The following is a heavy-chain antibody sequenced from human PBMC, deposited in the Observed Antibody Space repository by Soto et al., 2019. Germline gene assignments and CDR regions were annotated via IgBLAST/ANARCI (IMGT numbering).Heavy chain of an antibody. CDR3: ARDYYDILTGYYNNWFDP. D-gene: IGHD3-9*01. CDR2: ISSSSSTI. CDR1: GFTFSSYS. Sequence: GWSLRLSCAASGFTFSSYSMNWVRQAPGKGLEWVSYISSSSSTIYYADSVKGRFTISRDNAKNSLYLQMNSLRAEDTAVYYCARDYYDILTGYYNNWFDPWGQGTLVTVSS. J-gene: IGHJ5*02. V-gene: IGHV3-48*01.